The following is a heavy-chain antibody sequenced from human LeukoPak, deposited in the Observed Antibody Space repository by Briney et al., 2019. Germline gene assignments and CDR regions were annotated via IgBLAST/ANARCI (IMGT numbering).Heavy chain of an antibody. CDR3: ARDVGAAAGTSFDY. J-gene: IGHJ4*02. CDR1: GGTFTSSS. Sequence: GASVKVSCKASGGTFTSSSVTWVRQAPGQGLEWMGGIIPMLDTANYAQIFQGRVTITADKSTSTVYMELSSLRSEDTAVYYCARDVGAAAGTSFDYWGQGNLVTVSS. CDR2: IIPMLDTA. D-gene: IGHD6-13*01. V-gene: IGHV1-69*10.